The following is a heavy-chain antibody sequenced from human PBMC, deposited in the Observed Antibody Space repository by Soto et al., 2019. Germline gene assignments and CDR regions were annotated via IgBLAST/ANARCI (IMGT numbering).Heavy chain of an antibody. D-gene: IGHD3-3*01. V-gene: IGHV3-30-3*01. CDR3: ARDHAPYYDFWSGYYAGGMDV. J-gene: IGHJ6*02. Sequence: PGGSLRLSCAASGFTFSSYAMHWVRQAPGKGLEWVAVISYDGSNKYYADSVKGRFTISRDNSKNTLYLQMNSLRAEDTAVYYCARDHAPYYDFWSGYYAGGMDVWGQGTTVTVSS. CDR1: GFTFSSYA. CDR2: ISYDGSNK.